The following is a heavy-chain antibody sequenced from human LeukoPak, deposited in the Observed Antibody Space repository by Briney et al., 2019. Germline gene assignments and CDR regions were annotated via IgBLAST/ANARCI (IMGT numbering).Heavy chain of an antibody. J-gene: IGHJ5*02. Sequence: HPGGSLRLSCAASGFTFSSYATSWVRQAPGKGLEWVSAISGSGGSTYYADSVKGRFTISRDNSKNTLYLQMNSLRAEDTAVYYCAKSLYGDSKGSWGQGTLVTVSS. V-gene: IGHV3-23*01. CDR3: AKSLYGDSKGS. CDR1: GFTFSSYA. D-gene: IGHD4-17*01. CDR2: ISGSGGST.